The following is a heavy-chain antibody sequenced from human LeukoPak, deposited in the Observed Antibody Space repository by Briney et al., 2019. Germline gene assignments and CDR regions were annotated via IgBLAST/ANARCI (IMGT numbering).Heavy chain of an antibody. CDR2: INHSGST. Sequence: PSETLSLTCAVYGGSFSGYYWSWIRQPPGKGLEWIGEINHSGSTNYNPSLKSRVTISVDTSKNQFSLKLSSVTAEDTAVYYCARGYCSSTSCYFWGYYYGMDVWGQGTTVTVSS. J-gene: IGHJ6*02. CDR1: GGSFSGYY. D-gene: IGHD2-2*01. V-gene: IGHV4-34*01. CDR3: ARGYCSSTSCYFWGYYYGMDV.